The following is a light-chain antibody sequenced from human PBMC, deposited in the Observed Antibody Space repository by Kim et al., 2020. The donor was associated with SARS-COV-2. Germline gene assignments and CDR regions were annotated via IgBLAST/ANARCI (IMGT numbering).Light chain of an antibody. CDR1: SSNIGAGYD. Sequence: QSVLTQPPSVSGAPGQRVTISCTGSSSNIGAGYDVHWYQQLPGTAPKLLIYDTTNRLSGVPDRFSGSRSGSSASLAITGLRAEDEGDYYCQSYDSSLSEVFGGGTQLTVL. CDR3: QSYDSSLSEV. J-gene: IGLJ2*01. CDR2: DTT. V-gene: IGLV1-40*01.